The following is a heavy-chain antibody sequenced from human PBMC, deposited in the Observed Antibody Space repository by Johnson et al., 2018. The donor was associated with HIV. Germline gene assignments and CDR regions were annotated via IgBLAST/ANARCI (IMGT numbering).Heavy chain of an antibody. CDR3: ARDLSEGELGHAFDI. D-gene: IGHD1-26*01. Sequence: VQLVESGGGLVQPGGSLRLSCAASGFTVSSNYMIWVRQAPGKGLEWVSVIYSGGSTYYADSVKGRFTISRDNSKNTLYLQMNSLRAEDTAVYYCARDLSEGELGHAFDIWGQGTMVTVSS. V-gene: IGHV3-66*01. CDR2: IYSGGST. J-gene: IGHJ3*02. CDR1: GFTVSSNY.